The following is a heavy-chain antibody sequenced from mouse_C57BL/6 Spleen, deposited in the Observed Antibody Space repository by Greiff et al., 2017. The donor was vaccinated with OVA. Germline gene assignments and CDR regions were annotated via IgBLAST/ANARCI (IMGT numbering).Heavy chain of an antibody. CDR3: ASEPFITTGVARYFDV. Sequence: VQLQQPGTDLVKPGASVKLSCKASGYTFTSYWMHWVKQRPGQGLEWIGNINPSNGGTNYNEKFKSKATLTVDKSSSTAYMQLSSLTSEDAAGYYWASEPFITTGVARYFDVWGTGTTVTVSA. D-gene: IGHD1-1*01. CDR2: INPSNGGT. CDR1: GYTFTSYW. V-gene: IGHV1-53*01. J-gene: IGHJ1*03.